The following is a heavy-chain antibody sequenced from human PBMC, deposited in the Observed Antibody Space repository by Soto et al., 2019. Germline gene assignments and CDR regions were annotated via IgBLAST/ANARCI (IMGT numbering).Heavy chain of an antibody. CDR3: AKVGCSGTTCRQWTSYGMDV. V-gene: IGHV3-23*01. D-gene: IGHD2-15*01. J-gene: IGHJ6*04. Sequence: SGGSLRLSCAASGVTFMNYAMSWVRQAPGKGLEWVSGINGGGDIPYYADSVKGRFTISRGNSKNRLYLQMDGLSAEDTAEYYCAKVGCSGTTCRQWTSYGMDVWGKGTAVTVS. CDR1: GVTFMNYA. CDR2: INGGGDIP.